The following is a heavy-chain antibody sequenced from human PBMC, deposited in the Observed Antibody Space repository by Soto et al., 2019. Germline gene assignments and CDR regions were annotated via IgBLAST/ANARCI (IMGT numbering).Heavy chain of an antibody. Sequence: SSETLSLTCTVSGGSVSSGSYYWSWIRQPPGKGLEWIGYIYYSGSTNYNPSLKSRVTISVDTSKNQFSLKLSSVTAADTAVYYCAREESPTVGLGENNWFDLWGQGTLVTVSS. J-gene: IGHJ5*02. CDR2: IYYSGST. V-gene: IGHV4-61*01. D-gene: IGHD3-16*01. CDR1: GGSVSSGSYY. CDR3: AREESPTVGLGENNWFDL.